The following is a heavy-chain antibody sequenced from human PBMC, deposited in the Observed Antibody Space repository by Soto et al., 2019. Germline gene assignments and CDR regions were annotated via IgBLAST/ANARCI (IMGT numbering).Heavy chain of an antibody. J-gene: IGHJ6*02. CDR2: INPSGGST. V-gene: IGHV1-46*03. CDR1: GYTFTSYY. CDR3: GRDERQPRSGMDV. Sequence: APVKVSFKASGYTFTSYYMHSVRQAPGQGLEWMGIINPSGGSTSYAQKFQGRVTMTRDTSTSTVYMELSSLRSEDTAVYYCGRDERQPRSGMDVWGQGTTVTVSS. D-gene: IGHD5-18*01.